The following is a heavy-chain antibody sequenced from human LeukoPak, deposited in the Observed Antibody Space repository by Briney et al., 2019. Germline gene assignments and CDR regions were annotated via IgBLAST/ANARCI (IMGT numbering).Heavy chain of an antibody. J-gene: IGHJ5*02. V-gene: IGHV4-61*02. CDR3: AREFDP. Sequence: SETLSLTCTVSGGSISSGSYYWSWMRQPAGKGLEWIGRIYTSGSTNYNPSLKSRVTISVDTFKNQFSLKLSSVTAADTAVYYCAREFDPWGQGTLVTVSS. CDR1: GGSISSGSYY. CDR2: IYTSGST.